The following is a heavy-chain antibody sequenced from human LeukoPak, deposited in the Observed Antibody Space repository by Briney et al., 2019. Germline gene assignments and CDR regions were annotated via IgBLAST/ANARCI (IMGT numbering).Heavy chain of an antibody. Sequence: PSETLSLTCTVSGGSISSSSYYWGWIRQPPGKGLEWIGSIYYSGSTYYNPSLKSRVTISVDTSKNQFSLKLSSVTAADTAVYYCARARLRTNWFDPWGQGTLVTVSS. CDR1: GGSISSSSYY. CDR2: IYYSGST. D-gene: IGHD4-17*01. V-gene: IGHV4-39*07. J-gene: IGHJ5*02. CDR3: ARARLRTNWFDP.